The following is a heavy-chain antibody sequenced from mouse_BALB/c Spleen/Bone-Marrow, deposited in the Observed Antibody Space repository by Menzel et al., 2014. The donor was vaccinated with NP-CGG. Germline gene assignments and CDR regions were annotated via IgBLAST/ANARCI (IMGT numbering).Heavy chain of an antibody. CDR2: IYPGDGDT. CDR1: GYAFSSSW. V-gene: IGHV1-82*01. D-gene: IGHD3-3*01. Sequence: VQLQQSGPELVKPGASVKISCKASGYAFSSSWINWVKQRPGQGLEWIGRIYPGDGDTNYNGKFKGKATLTADKSSSTAYMQLSSLTSVDSAVYFCARGGLGLDYWGQGTTLTVSS. CDR3: ARGGLGLDY. J-gene: IGHJ2*01.